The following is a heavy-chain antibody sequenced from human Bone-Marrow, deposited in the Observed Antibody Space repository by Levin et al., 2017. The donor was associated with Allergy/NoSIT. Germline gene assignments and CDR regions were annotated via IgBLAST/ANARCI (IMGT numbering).Heavy chain of an antibody. CDR2: IHYKGRA. Sequence: PSETLSLTCTVSGASISSTAYYWGWIRQPPGKALEWIGNIHYKGRAAYNASLKGRVTISIDTSRNQFSLKVFSVTAADTAVYYCARQVYSLRGGVYDRIDYWGQGTLVPVSS. J-gene: IGHJ4*02. D-gene: IGHD2-21*01. CDR1: GASISSTAYY. CDR3: ARQVYSLRGGVYDRIDY. V-gene: IGHV4-39*01.